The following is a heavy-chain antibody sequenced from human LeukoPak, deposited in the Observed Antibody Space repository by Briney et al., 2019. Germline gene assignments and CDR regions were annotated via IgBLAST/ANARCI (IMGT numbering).Heavy chain of an antibody. D-gene: IGHD3-3*01. V-gene: IGHV4-39*07. CDR2: VHNSGST. Sequence: PSETLSLTCIVSGGSITTSDNYWGWIRQPPGKGLEWIGAVHNSGSTYYNPSLKTRVTMSIDRSTNRFSLKLSSVTAADTAVYYCARDVYDFWSGYYYGIDYWGQGTLVTVSS. CDR1: GGSITTSDNY. CDR3: ARDVYDFWSGYYYGIDY. J-gene: IGHJ4*02.